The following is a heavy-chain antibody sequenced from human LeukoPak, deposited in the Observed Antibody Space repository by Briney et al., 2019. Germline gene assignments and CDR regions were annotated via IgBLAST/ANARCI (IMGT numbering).Heavy chain of an antibody. CDR2: ISSTGGTI. V-gene: IGHV3-48*01. D-gene: IGHD2-15*01. J-gene: IGHJ3*02. CDR1: GFTFRNYL. CDR3: ARGYSRAAFDI. Sequence: GGSLRLSCAASGFTFRNYLMNWVRQAPGKGLEWVSFISSTGGTIYYADSVKGRFTVSRDNGENSLFLQMNSLRVEDTALYYCARGYSRAAFDIWGQGTVVAVSS.